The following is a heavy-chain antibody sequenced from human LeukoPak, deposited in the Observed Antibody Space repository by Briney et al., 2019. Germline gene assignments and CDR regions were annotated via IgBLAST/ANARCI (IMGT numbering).Heavy chain of an antibody. D-gene: IGHD6-13*01. CDR2: ISWNSGSI. V-gene: IGHV3-9*01. Sequence: GRSLRLSCAASGFTFDDYAMHWVRQAPGKGLEWVSGISWNSGSIGYADSVKGRFTISRDNAKNSLYLQMNSLRAEDTALYYCAKDRGPSGIAAAGVDYWGQGTLVTVSP. CDR3: AKDRGPSGIAAAGVDY. CDR1: GFTFDDYA. J-gene: IGHJ4*02.